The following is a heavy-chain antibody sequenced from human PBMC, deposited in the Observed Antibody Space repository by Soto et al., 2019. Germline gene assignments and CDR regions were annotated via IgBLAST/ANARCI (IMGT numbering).Heavy chain of an antibody. V-gene: IGHV4-59*01. D-gene: IGHD2-15*01. CDR1: GGSISSYY. Sequence: SETLSLTCTVSGGSISSYYWSWIRQPPGKGLEWIGYIYYSGSTNYNPSLKSRVTISVDTSKNQFSLKLSSVTAADTAVYYCARGRECSGGSCQGPHYYYYYMDVWGKGTTVTVSS. CDR2: IYYSGST. J-gene: IGHJ6*03. CDR3: ARGRECSGGSCQGPHYYYYYMDV.